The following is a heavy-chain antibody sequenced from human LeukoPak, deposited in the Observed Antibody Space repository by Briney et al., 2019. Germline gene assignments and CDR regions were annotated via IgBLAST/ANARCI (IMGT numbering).Heavy chain of an antibody. D-gene: IGHD5-12*01. CDR2: ISSNGGST. CDR3: ASPYSGYDYNFDH. Sequence: GGSLRLSCSASGFTFSSYAMHWVRQAPGKGLEYVSSISSNGGSTYYADSVKGRSTISRDNSKNTLFLQMSSLRTEDTAVYYCASPYSGYDYNFDHWGQGTLVTVSS. V-gene: IGHV3-64D*06. J-gene: IGHJ4*02. CDR1: GFTFSSYA.